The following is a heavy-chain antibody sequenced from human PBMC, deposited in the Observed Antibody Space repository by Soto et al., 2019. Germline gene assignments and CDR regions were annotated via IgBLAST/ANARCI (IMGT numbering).Heavy chain of an antibody. J-gene: IGHJ5*02. CDR2: IYYSGST. CDR1: GGSISSGDYY. V-gene: IGHV4-30-4*01. CDR3: AGVIWFGEFLLDP. D-gene: IGHD3-10*01. Sequence: QVQLQESAPGLVKPSQTLSLTCTVSGGSISSGDYYWSWIRQPPGKGLEWIGYIYYSGSTYYNPSLKSRVTISVDTSKNQFSLKLSSVTAADTAVYYCAGVIWFGEFLLDPWGQGTLVTVSS.